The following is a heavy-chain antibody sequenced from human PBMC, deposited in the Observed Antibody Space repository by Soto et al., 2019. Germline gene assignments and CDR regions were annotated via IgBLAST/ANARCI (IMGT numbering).Heavy chain of an antibody. J-gene: IGHJ3*02. Sequence: PSETLSLTCTVSGGSVSSGSYYWSWIRQPPGKGLEWIGYIYYSGSTNYNPSLKSRVTISVDTSKNQFSLKLSSVTAADTAVYYCARELRYFDWLLEGPDAFDIWGQGTMVTVSS. CDR1: GGSVSSGSYY. D-gene: IGHD3-9*01. CDR3: ARELRYFDWLLEGPDAFDI. CDR2: IYYSGST. V-gene: IGHV4-61*01.